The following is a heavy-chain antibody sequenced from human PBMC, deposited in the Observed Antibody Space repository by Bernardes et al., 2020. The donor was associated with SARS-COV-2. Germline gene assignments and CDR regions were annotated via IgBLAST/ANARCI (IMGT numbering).Heavy chain of an antibody. Sequence: GGSLRLSCAASGFTFSSYSMNWVRQAPGKGLEWVSSISSSSSYIYYADSVKGRFTISRDNAKNSLYLQMNSLRAEDTAVYYCARGGGQVRYFDWELPLNRYYFDYWGQGTLVTVSS. CDR3: ARGGGQVRYFDWELPLNRYYFDY. D-gene: IGHD3-9*01. CDR1: GFTFSSYS. J-gene: IGHJ4*02. CDR2: ISSSSSYI. V-gene: IGHV3-21*01.